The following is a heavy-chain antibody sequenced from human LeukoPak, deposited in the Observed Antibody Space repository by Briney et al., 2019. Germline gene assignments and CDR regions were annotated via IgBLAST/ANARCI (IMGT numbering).Heavy chain of an antibody. V-gene: IGHV3-74*01. CDR1: GFTFSNYW. D-gene: IGHD3-22*01. J-gene: IGHJ5*02. CDR2: INSDGINT. CDR3: ARDLGQYYDTSDNWFDP. Sequence: GGSLRLSSAASGFTFSNYWMHWVRQAPGKGLVWVSRINSDGINTSYADSVKGRFTISRYNAKNTLNLQMNSLRAEDTAVYYCARDLGQYYDTSDNWFDPWGQGTLVTVSS.